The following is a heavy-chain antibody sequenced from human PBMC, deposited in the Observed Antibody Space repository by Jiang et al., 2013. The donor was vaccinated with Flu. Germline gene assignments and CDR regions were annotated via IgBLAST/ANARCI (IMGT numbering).Heavy chain of an antibody. CDR3: ARLSPCSGGSCYTFDY. Sequence: GAEVKKPGSSVKVSCKASGGTFSSYTISWVRQAPGQGLEWMGRIIPILGIANYAQKFQGRVTITADKSTSTAYMELSSLRSEDTAVYYCARLSPCSGGSCYTFDYWGQGTLVTVSS. J-gene: IGHJ4*02. CDR1: GGTFSSYT. V-gene: IGHV1-69*02. D-gene: IGHD2-15*01. CDR2: IIPILGIA.